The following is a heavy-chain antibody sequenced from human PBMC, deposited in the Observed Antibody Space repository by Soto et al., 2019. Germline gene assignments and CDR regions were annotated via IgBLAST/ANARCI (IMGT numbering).Heavy chain of an antibody. Sequence: GGSLRLSCAASGFTFSSYAMSWVRQAPGKGLEWVSAISGSGGSTYYADSVKGRFTISRDNSKNTLYLQMNSLRAEDTAVYYCAKRLSITGTTGPFDYWGQGTLVTVSS. D-gene: IGHD1-7*01. J-gene: IGHJ4*02. V-gene: IGHV3-23*01. CDR3: AKRLSITGTTGPFDY. CDR2: ISGSGGST. CDR1: GFTFSSYA.